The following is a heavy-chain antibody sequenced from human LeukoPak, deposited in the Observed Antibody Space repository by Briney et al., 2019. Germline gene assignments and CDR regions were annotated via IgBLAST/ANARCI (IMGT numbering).Heavy chain of an antibody. CDR1: GFTFSSYE. Sequence: GGSLRLSCAASGFTFSSYEMNWVRQAPGKGLEWVSYISSSGSTIYYADSVKSRFTISRDNAKNSLYLQMNSLRAEDTAVYYCAEHGITMIGGVWGKGTTVTISS. D-gene: IGHD3-10*02. J-gene: IGHJ6*04. CDR3: AEHGITMIGGV. CDR2: ISSSGSTI. V-gene: IGHV3-48*03.